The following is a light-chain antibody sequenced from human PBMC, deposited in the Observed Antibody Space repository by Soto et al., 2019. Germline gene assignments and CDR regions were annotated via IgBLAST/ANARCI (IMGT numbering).Light chain of an antibody. Sequence: DIVLTQSPGTLSLSPGERATLSCRASQSVSDNYLAWYQQKPGQSPRLLIYGSSDRATGIPDRFSGSGSGTDFTLTISRGEPEDFAVYSCQQYGSSPPYTFGQGTKLEIK. CDR2: GSS. CDR3: QQYGSSPPYT. J-gene: IGKJ2*01. V-gene: IGKV3-20*01. CDR1: QSVSDNY.